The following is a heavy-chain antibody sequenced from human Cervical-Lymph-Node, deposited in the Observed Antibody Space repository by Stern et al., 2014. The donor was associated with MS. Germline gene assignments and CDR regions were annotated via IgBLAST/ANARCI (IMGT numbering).Heavy chain of an antibody. Sequence: VQLVESGPGLVKPSETLSLTCTVSGGSISGHFWSWVRQPPGKGLEWIGYIFYSGSTNYSPSLKSRVTISVDTSKNQFSLNLSSVTAADTAVYYCATFLCTSSSCYIHYWGQGTLVTVSS. V-gene: IGHV4-59*11. CDR2: IFYSGST. J-gene: IGHJ4*02. CDR1: GGSISGHF. D-gene: IGHD2-2*02. CDR3: ATFLCTSSSCYIHY.